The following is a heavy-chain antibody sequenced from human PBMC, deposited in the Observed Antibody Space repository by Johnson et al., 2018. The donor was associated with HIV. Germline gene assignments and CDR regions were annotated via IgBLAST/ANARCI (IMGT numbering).Heavy chain of an antibody. CDR2: ISWNSGSI. D-gene: IGHD3-10*01. CDR1: GFRFDDYA. Sequence: VQLVESGGGLVQPGRSLRLSCAVSGFRFDDYAMHWVRQVPGKGLEWVSVISWNSGSIGYADSVRGRFTISRDNAKNSLYLQMNSLRPEDTALYFCAKDMVPWFGEAPWACDAFDVWGQGTMVTVSS. J-gene: IGHJ3*01. CDR3: AKDMVPWFGEAPWACDAFDV. V-gene: IGHV3-9*01.